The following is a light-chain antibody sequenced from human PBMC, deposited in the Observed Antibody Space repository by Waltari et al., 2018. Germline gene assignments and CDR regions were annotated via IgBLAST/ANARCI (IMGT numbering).Light chain of an antibody. CDR1: QSVSRSY. Sequence: EIVLTQSPGTLSLSLGDRATLPCRASQSVSRSYLAWYHQKPGQAPRLLIYGASSRATGIPDRFSGSGSGTDFTLTISRLEPEDFAVYYCQQYGSSQFTFGPGTKVDIK. V-gene: IGKV3-20*01. CDR2: GAS. J-gene: IGKJ3*01. CDR3: QQYGSSQFT.